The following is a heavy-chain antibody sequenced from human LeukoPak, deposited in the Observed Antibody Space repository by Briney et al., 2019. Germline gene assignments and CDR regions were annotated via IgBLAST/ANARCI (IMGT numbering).Heavy chain of an antibody. CDR3: GRDSGSYGNDC. V-gene: IGHV4-39*01. CDR1: GGSISSSHYY. Sequence: SSETLSLTCTVSGGSISSSHYYWGWIRQPPGKGLEWIGSIYYSGGTFYNPSLKSRVTISVDTSKNQFSLKLSSVTAADTAVYYRGRDSGSYGNDCWGQGTLVTVSS. J-gene: IGHJ4*02. CDR2: IYYSGGT. D-gene: IGHD1-26*01.